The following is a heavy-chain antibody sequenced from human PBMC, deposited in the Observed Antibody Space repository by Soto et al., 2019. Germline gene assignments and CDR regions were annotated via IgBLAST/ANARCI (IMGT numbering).Heavy chain of an antibody. Sequence: ASVKVSCKASGYTFTSYGISCVRQAPGQGLEWMGWISAYNGNTNYAQKLQGRVTMTTDTSTSTAYMELSRLRSDDTAVYYCARGMTTVTTFDYGGQGTLVTVSS. J-gene: IGHJ4*02. CDR3: ARGMTTVTTFDY. V-gene: IGHV1-18*01. CDR1: GYTFTSYG. CDR2: ISAYNGNT. D-gene: IGHD4-17*01.